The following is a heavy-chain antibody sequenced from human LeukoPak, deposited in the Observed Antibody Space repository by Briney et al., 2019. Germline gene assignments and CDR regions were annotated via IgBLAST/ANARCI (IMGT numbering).Heavy chain of an antibody. J-gene: IGHJ4*02. CDR1: GFTFSDYY. D-gene: IGHD3-22*01. CDR2: ISYDGSNK. Sequence: GGSLRLSCAASGFTFSDYYMNWLRQAPGKGLEWVAVISYDGSNKYYADSVKGRFTISRDNSKNTLYLQMNSLRAEDTAVYYCARGSPHYYDSSGYLDYWGQGTLVTVSS. CDR3: ARGSPHYYDSSGYLDY. V-gene: IGHV3-30-3*01.